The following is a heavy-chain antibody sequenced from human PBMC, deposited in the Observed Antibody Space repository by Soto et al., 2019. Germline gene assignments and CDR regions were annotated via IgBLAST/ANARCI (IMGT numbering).Heavy chain of an antibody. Sequence: QVHLVESGGGVVQPGRSLRLSCAASGLTFSNYAMRWVRQAPGKGLEWVAFISYDGTNRCYPDSVKGRFTISRDNSKNPLYLQMNSLKTEDTAVYYCARESSSTVTTGGGGSSKDYWGQGTLVTVSS. J-gene: IGHJ4*02. CDR1: GLTFSNYA. V-gene: IGHV3-30-3*01. CDR3: ARESSSTVTTGGGGSSKDY. D-gene: IGHD4-17*01. CDR2: ISYDGTNR.